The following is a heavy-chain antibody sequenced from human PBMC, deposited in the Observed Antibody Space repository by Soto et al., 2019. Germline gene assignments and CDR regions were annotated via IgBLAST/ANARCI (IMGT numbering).Heavy chain of an antibody. Sequence: LKISCKGSGYSFTSYWISWVRQMPGKGLEWMGRIDPSDSYTNYSPSFQGHVTISADKSISTAYLQWSSLKASDTAMYYCARHELRTGQAYYYGMDVWGQGTTVTVSS. CDR1: GYSFTSYW. D-gene: IGHD3-3*01. V-gene: IGHV5-10-1*01. CDR3: ARHELRTGQAYYYGMDV. J-gene: IGHJ6*02. CDR2: IDPSDSYT.